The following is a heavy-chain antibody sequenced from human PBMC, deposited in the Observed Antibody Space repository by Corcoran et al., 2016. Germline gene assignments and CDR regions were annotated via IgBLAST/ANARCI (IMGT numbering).Heavy chain of an antibody. CDR2: ISSSSSTI. CDR3: ARDLQPTYYYGMDV. V-gene: IGHV3-48*04. J-gene: IGHJ6*02. Sequence: EVQLVESGGGLVQPGGSLRLSCAASGFTFSSYSMNWVRQAPGKGLEWVSYISSSSSTIYYADSVKGRFTISRDNAKNSLYLQMNSLRAEATAVYYCARDLQPTYYYGMDVWGQGTTVTVSS. D-gene: IGHD6-13*01. CDR1: GFTFSSYS.